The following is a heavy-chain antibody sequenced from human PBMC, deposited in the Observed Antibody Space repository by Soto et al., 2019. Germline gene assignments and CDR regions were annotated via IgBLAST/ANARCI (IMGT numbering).Heavy chain of an antibody. CDR3: ARGRRGYCSGGSCHIAFDI. Sequence: GASVKVSCKASGGTFGSYAISWVRQAPGQGLEWMGGIIPIFGTANYAQKFQGRVTITADESTSTAYMELSSLRSEDTAVYYCARGRRGYCSGGSCHIAFDIWGKGKMVTVSS. D-gene: IGHD2-15*01. CDR2: IIPIFGTA. V-gene: IGHV1-69*13. CDR1: GGTFGSYA. J-gene: IGHJ3*02.